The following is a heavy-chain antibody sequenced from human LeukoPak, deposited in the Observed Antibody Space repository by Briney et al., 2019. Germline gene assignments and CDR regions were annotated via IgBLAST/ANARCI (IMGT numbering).Heavy chain of an antibody. Sequence: GGSLGLSCGASGFTFDDYAMHWVRQAPGKGLEWVSGISWNSGSIGYADSVKGRFTISRDNAKNSLYLQMNSLRAEDTAVYYCANSDVPSYSSGPAWYWGQGTLVTVSS. CDR3: ANSDVPSYSSGPAWY. CDR2: ISWNSGSI. J-gene: IGHJ4*02. V-gene: IGHV3-9*01. CDR1: GFTFDDYA. D-gene: IGHD6-19*01.